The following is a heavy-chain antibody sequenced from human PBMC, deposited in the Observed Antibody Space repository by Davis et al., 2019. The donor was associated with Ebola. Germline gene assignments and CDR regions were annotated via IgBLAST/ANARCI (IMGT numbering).Heavy chain of an antibody. CDR2: INWNGGSR. CDR3: ARLVVVHVDYFDY. D-gene: IGHD2-2*01. J-gene: IGHJ4*02. Sequence: GESLKISCAASGFTFDDYDMSWVRQVPGKGLEWVSGINWNGGSRGYGDSVKGRFTISRDNAKNSLYLQMNSLRAEDTAVYYCARLVVVHVDYFDYWGQGTLVTVSS. V-gene: IGHV3-20*04. CDR1: GFTFDDYD.